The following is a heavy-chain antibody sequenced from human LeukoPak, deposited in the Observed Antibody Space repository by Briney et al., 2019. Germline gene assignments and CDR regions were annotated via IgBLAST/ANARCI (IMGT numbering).Heavy chain of an antibody. D-gene: IGHD3-22*01. J-gene: IGHJ5*02. CDR3: ARHYDSSRSLFDP. CDR1: GGSISSSSYH. Sequence: SETLSLTCTVSGGSISSSSYHWGWIRQPPGKGLEWIGSIYYSGSTYYNPSLKSRVTISVDTSKNKFSLKLSSVTAADTAVYYCARHYDSSRSLFDPWGQGTLVTVSS. V-gene: IGHV4-39*01. CDR2: IYYSGST.